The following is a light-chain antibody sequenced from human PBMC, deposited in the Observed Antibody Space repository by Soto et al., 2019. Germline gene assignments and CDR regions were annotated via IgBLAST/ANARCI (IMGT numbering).Light chain of an antibody. J-gene: IGLJ7*01. V-gene: IGLV6-57*03. CDR2: EDN. Sequence: NFMLTQPHSVSESPGKTVTISCTRSSGSIASNYVQWYQQRPGSAPTTVIYEDNQRPSGVPDRFSGSIDSSSNSVSLTISGLKTEDEADYYCQSYDRSNPAVFGGGTQLTVL. CDR3: QSYDRSNPAV. CDR1: SGSIASNY.